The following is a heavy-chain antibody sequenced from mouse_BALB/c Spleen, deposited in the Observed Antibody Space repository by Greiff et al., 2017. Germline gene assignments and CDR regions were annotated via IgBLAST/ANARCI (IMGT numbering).Heavy chain of an antibody. CDR1: GFTFSDYY. V-gene: IGHV5-4*02. Sequence: VQLQQSGGGLVKPGGSLKLSCAASGFTFSDYYMYWVRQTPEKRLEWVATISDGGSYTYYPDSVKGRFTISRDNAKNNLYLQMSSLKSEDTAMYYCARDPYYRYDGWFAYWGQGTLVTVSA. CDR3: ARDPYYRYDGWFAY. D-gene: IGHD2-14*01. CDR2: ISDGGSYT. J-gene: IGHJ3*01.